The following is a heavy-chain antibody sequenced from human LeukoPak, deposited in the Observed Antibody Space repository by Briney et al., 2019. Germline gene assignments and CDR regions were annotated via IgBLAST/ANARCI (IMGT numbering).Heavy chain of an antibody. V-gene: IGHV3-23*01. J-gene: IGHJ4*02. Sequence: PGGSLRLSCAASGFTFSTYAMSWVRQVPGKGLEWVSAISGGGGSTYYADSVKGRFTISRDNSKNTLYLQINSLRAEDTAVYYCAKAGLSGGNPFWDYWGQGTLVTVSS. CDR3: AKAGLSGGNPFWDY. CDR2: ISGGGGST. D-gene: IGHD4-23*01. CDR1: GFTFSTYA.